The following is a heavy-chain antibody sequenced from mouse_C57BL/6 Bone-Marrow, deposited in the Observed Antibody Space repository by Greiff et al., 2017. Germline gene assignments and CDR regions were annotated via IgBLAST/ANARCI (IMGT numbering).Heavy chain of an antibody. V-gene: IGHV3-6*01. CDR1: GYSITSGYY. Sequence: EVKLMESGPGLVKPSQSLSLTCSVTGYSITSGYYWNWIRQFPGNKLEWMGYISYDGSNNYNPSLKNRISITRDTSKNQFFLKLNSVTTEDTATYYCARRLTGFAYWGQGTLVTVSA. J-gene: IGHJ3*01. CDR2: ISYDGSN. D-gene: IGHD6-1*01. CDR3: ARRLTGFAY.